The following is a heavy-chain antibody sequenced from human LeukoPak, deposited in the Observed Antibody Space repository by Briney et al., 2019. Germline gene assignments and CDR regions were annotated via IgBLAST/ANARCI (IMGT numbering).Heavy chain of an antibody. CDR2: IYSGGST. Sequence: GGSLRLSCAASGFTVSSNYMSWVRQAPGKGLEGVSVIYSGGSTYYADSVKGRFTISRDNSKNTLYLQMNSLRAEDTAVYYCARDPIVGAAGGMDVWGQGPTVTVSS. D-gene: IGHD1-26*01. CDR3: ARDPIVGAAGGMDV. CDR1: GFTVSSNY. V-gene: IGHV3-66*01. J-gene: IGHJ6*02.